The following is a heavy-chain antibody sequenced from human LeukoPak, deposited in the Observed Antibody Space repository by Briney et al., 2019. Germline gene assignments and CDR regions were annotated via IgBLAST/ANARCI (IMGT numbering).Heavy chain of an antibody. CDR1: GYTFTGYY. D-gene: IGHD6-13*01. J-gene: IGHJ5*02. V-gene: IGHV1-2*02. CDR3: ARAVAAAGEYNWFDP. CDR2: INPNSGGT. Sequence: ASVKVSCKASGYTFTGYYMHWVRQAPGQGLGWMGWINPNSGGTNYAQKFQGRVTMTRDTSISTAYMELSRLRSDDTAVYYCARAVAAAGEYNWFDPWGQGTLVTVSS.